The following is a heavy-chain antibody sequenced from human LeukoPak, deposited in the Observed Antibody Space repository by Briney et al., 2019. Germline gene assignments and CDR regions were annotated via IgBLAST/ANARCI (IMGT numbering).Heavy chain of an antibody. Sequence: GASVKVSCKASGGTFSSYAISWVRQAPGQGLEWMGRIIPILGIANYAQKFQGRVTITADKSTSTAYMELSSLRSEDTAVYYCARPVGGSYLDYWGQGTLVTVSS. V-gene: IGHV1-69*04. D-gene: IGHD1-26*01. CDR3: ARPVGGSYLDY. CDR1: GGTFSSYA. J-gene: IGHJ4*02. CDR2: IIPILGIA.